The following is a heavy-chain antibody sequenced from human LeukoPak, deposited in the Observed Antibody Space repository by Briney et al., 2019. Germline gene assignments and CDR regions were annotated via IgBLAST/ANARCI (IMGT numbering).Heavy chain of an antibody. V-gene: IGHV4-59*01. CDR3: TRGSIAYYYMDV. D-gene: IGHD3-22*01. Sequence: SETLSLTCTVSGGSITNYYWSWIRQPPGKGLEWIGNIYYSGSTNYNPSLKSRVTISVDTSKNQFSLKLSSVTAADTAVYYCTRGSIAYYYMDVWGKGTTVTISS. CDR1: GGSITNYY. J-gene: IGHJ6*03. CDR2: IYYSGST.